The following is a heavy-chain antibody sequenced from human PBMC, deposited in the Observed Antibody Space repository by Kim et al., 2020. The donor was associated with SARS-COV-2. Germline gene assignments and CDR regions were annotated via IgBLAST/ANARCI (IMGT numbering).Heavy chain of an antibody. D-gene: IGHD3-10*01. CDR3: ARDPTGDGPFDY. Sequence: PSHQRRDTISVDTSKNQFSLKLSSGTAADTAVYYCARDPTGDGPFDYWGQGTLVTVSS. V-gene: IGHV4-59*01. J-gene: IGHJ4*02.